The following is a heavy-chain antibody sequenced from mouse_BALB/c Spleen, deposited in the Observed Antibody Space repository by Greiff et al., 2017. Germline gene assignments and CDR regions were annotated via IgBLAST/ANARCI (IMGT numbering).Heavy chain of an antibody. CDR3: ARSKGYFDV. Sequence: EVKLQESGPGLVKPSQSLSLTCTVTGYSITSDYAWNWIRQFPGNKLEWMGYISYSGSTSYNPSLKSRISITRDTSKNQFFLQLNSVTTEDTATYYCARSKGYFDVWGAGTTVTVSS. J-gene: IGHJ1*01. CDR1: GYSITSDYA. V-gene: IGHV3-2*02. CDR2: ISYSGST.